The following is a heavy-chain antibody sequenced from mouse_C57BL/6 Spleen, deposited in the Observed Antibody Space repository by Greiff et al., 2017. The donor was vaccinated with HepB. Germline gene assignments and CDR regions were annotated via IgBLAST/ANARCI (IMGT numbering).Heavy chain of an antibody. Sequence: EVKLVESGPELVKPGASVKIPCKASGYTFTDYNMDWVKQSHGKSLEWIGDINPNNGGTIYNQKFKGKATLTVDKSSSTAYMELRSLTSEDTAVYYCARGNDGYYPYWGQGTLVTVSA. J-gene: IGHJ3*01. CDR2: INPNNGGT. V-gene: IGHV1-18*01. D-gene: IGHD2-3*01. CDR3: ARGNDGYYPY. CDR1: GYTFTDYN.